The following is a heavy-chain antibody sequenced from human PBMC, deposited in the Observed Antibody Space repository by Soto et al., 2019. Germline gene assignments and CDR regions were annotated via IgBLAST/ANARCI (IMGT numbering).Heavy chain of an antibody. J-gene: IGHJ4*02. V-gene: IGHV4-39*01. Sequence: SETLSLTCNVSGGSVSSSSYYWGWIRQAPGKGLEWIVSTYYSAGTYYNPSLKSRVTTSMDASKNQFSLTVTSVTAADTAIYYCARHASRGYSSSWYFEDWGQRTPVTVSS. CDR1: GGSVSSSSYY. D-gene: IGHD6-13*01. CDR3: ARHASRGYSSSWYFED. CDR2: TYYSAGT.